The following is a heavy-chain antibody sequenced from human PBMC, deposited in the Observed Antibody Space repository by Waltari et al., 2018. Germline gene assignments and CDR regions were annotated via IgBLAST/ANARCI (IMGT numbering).Heavy chain of an antibody. CDR2: IGASNGIS. CDR1: GYTFPASG. CDR3: ARDWEDRSLVYYYYYMHV. D-gene: IGHD1-26*01. V-gene: IGHV1-18*01. Sequence: QAQLVQSGGEVKKPGASVKVSCKASGYTFPASGVNGVRQAPGQGLELVGGIGASNGISNYSPRLKGSVNISTDTSTNTADMDLRKLSFDASGVYSCARDWEDRSLVYYYYYMHVWGKGTPVTVSS. J-gene: IGHJ6*03.